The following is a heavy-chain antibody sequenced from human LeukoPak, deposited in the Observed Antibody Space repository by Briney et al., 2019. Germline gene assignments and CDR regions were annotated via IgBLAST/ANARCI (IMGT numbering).Heavy chain of an antibody. CDR3: ARDSSSWFQGADY. CDR2: ISSSSSTI. Sequence: PGGSLRLSCAASEFTFSSYAMSWVRQAPGKGLEWVSYISSSSSTIYYADSVKGRFTISRDNAKNSLYLQMNSLRDEDTAVYYCARDSSSWFQGADYWGQGTLVTVSS. J-gene: IGHJ4*02. D-gene: IGHD6-13*01. V-gene: IGHV3-48*02. CDR1: EFTFSSYA.